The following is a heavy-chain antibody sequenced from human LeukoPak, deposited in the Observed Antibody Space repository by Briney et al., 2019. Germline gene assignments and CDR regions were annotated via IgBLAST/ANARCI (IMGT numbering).Heavy chain of an antibody. D-gene: IGHD6-13*01. CDR3: ARQSGQQLDY. V-gene: IGHV4-59*04. Sequence: PSATLSLTCTVSGASISSYYWGWVRQPPGEGLECLWFIYYSGSTYSTPSLKSPSTISVDTSKNQFSLKLSSVTAADTAVYYCARQSGQQLDYWGQGTLVTVSS. CDR2: IYYSGST. CDR1: GASISSYY. J-gene: IGHJ4*02.